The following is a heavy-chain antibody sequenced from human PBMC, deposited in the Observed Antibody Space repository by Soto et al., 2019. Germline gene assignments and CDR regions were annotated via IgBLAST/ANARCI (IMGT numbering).Heavy chain of an antibody. J-gene: IGHJ3*02. CDR2: IYYSGST. CDR3: ARAGKLGGTDAFDI. CDR1: GGSISSYY. Sequence: SETLSLTCTVSGGSISSYYWSWIRQPPGKGLEWIGYIYYSGSTNYNPSLKSRVTISVDTSKNQFSLKLSSVTAADTAVYYCARAGKLGGTDAFDIWGQGTMVTVSS. D-gene: IGHD1-1*01. V-gene: IGHV4-59*01.